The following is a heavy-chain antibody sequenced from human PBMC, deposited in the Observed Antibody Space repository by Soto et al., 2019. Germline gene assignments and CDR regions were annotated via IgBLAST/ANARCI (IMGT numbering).Heavy chain of an antibody. V-gene: IGHV1-69*13. Sequence: GASVKVSCKASGGTFSSYAISWVRQAPGQGLEWMGGIIPIFGTANYAQKFQGRVTITADESTSTAYMELSSLRSEDTAVYYCARDQRYCTNGVCYRGVFDYWGQGTLVTVSS. CDR2: IIPIFGTA. CDR3: ARDQRYCTNGVCYRGVFDY. J-gene: IGHJ4*02. D-gene: IGHD2-8*01. CDR1: GGTFSSYA.